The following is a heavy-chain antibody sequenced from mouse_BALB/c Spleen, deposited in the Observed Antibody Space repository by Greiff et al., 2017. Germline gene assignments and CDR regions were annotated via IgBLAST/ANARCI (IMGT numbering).Heavy chain of an antibody. CDR1: GFTFSSYT. V-gene: IGHV5-12-2*01. J-gene: IGHJ1*01. Sequence: EVQVVESGGGLVQPGGSLKLSCAASGFTFSSYTMSWVRQTPEKRLEWVAYISNGGGSTYYPDTVKGRFTISRDNAKNTLYLQMSSLKSEDTAMYYCARHGNYEGNWYFDVWGAGTTVTVAS. CDR2: ISNGGGST. D-gene: IGHD2-1*01. CDR3: ARHGNYEGNWYFDV.